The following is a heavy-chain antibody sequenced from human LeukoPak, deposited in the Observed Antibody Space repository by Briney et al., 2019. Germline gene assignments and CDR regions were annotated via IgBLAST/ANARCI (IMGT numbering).Heavy chain of an antibody. CDR3: AKDQLIAGYYYMDV. CDR1: GFTFSSYG. D-gene: IGHD2-21*01. Sequence: GGSLRLSCAASGFTFSSYGMHWVRQAPGKGLEWVAVIWYDGSNKYYADSVKGRFTISRDNSKNTLYLQTNSLRAEDTAVYYCAKDQLIAGYYYMDVWGKGTTVTVSS. V-gene: IGHV3-33*06. J-gene: IGHJ6*03. CDR2: IWYDGSNK.